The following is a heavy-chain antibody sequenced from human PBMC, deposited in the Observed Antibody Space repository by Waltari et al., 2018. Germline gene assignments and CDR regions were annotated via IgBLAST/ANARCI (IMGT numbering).Heavy chain of an antibody. J-gene: IGHJ6*03. D-gene: IGHD3-10*01. CDR2: IDPSDSYI. Sequence: EVQLVQSGAEVKKPGESLRISCKGSGYNFTDDWITWVRQMPGKGLEWMGRIDPSDSYINYRPSFEDHVTISVDRSISTAYLQWSSLRASDTAMYYCARTRVRDFYYMDVWGKGTTVTVSS. V-gene: IGHV5-10-1*01. CDR3: ARTRVRDFYYMDV. CDR1: GYNFTDDW.